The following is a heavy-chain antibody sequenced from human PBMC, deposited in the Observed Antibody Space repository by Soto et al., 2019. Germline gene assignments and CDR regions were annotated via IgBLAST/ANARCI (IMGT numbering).Heavy chain of an antibody. CDR1: GGSISSGGYY. CDR3: ARTYGDYGRLNWFDP. V-gene: IGHV4-31*03. D-gene: IGHD4-17*01. J-gene: IGHJ5*02. Sequence: SETLSLTCTVSGGSISSGGYYWSWIRQHPGKGLEWIGYIYYSGTTYYNPSLKSRVTISVDTSKNQFSLKLSSVTAADTAVYYCARTYGDYGRLNWFDPWGQGTLVTVSS. CDR2: IYYSGTT.